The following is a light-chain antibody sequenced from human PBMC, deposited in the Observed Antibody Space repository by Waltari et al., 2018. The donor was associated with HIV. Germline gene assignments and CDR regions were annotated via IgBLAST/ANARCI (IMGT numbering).Light chain of an antibody. CDR3: QQYNNSPPWS. Sequence: RVMTQSPATLSVSPGESATLSCRASQSVATNLAWYQQKPGQAPRRLIYAASTRATGSPARFSGSVSGTEFTLTITSLQSEDVAVYYCQQYNNSPPWSFGQETKVEI. V-gene: IGKV3-15*01. CDR1: QSVATN. CDR2: AAS. J-gene: IGKJ1*01.